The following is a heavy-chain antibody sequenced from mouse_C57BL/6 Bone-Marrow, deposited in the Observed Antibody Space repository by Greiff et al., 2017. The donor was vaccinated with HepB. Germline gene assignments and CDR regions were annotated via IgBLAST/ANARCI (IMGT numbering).Heavy chain of an antibody. Sequence: DVQLQESGGDLVKPGGSLKLSCAASGFTFSSYGMSWVRQTPDKRLGWVATISSGGSYTYYPDSVKGRFTISRDNAKNTLYLQMSSLKSEDTAMYYCARHSNWDWFAYWGQGTLVTVSA. CDR3: ARHSNWDWFAY. CDR1: GFTFSSYG. CDR2: ISSGGSYT. V-gene: IGHV5-6*01. D-gene: IGHD4-1*01. J-gene: IGHJ3*01.